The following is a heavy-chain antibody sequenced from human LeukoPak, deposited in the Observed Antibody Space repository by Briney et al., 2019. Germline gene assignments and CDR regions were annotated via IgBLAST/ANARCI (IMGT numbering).Heavy chain of an antibody. Sequence: SETLSLTCTVSGASVSSASYWSWIRQPPGKGVEWIAHIYNGVNTNYNPSLKSRVTISADTSKNQFSLRLNSVTAADTAVYYCAKGGKWDVTPFDYWGQGTLVTVSS. CDR2: IYNGVNT. D-gene: IGHD1-26*01. CDR1: GASVSSASY. J-gene: IGHJ4*02. V-gene: IGHV4-61*01. CDR3: AKGGKWDVTPFDY.